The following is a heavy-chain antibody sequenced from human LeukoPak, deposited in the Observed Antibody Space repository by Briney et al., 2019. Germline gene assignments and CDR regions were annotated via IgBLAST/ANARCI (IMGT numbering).Heavy chain of an antibody. J-gene: IGHJ3*02. D-gene: IGHD3-10*01. CDR3: ARMGYGSGSYYNGHDAFDI. V-gene: IGHV1-69*05. CDR1: GGTFSSYA. Sequence: GASVKVSCKASGGTFSSYAISWVRQAPGQGLEWMGRIIPIFGTANYAQKFQGRVTITTDESTSTAYMELSSLRSEDTAVYYCARMGYGSGSYYNGHDAFDIWGQGTMVTVS. CDR2: IIPIFGTA.